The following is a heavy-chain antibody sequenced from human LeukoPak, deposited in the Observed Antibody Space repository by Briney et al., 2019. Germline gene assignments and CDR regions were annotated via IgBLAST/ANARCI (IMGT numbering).Heavy chain of an antibody. Sequence: GGSLRLSCVASGFTFSNYAMGWVRQAPGKGLEWVSAIVGSGGTTYYADSVKGRFTISRDNSKNTLYLQMNSLRAEDTAVYYCAKWGDYDTLTGYYDSDYWGQGTLVTVSS. D-gene: IGHD3-9*01. J-gene: IGHJ4*02. CDR1: GFTFSNYA. CDR3: AKWGDYDTLTGYYDSDY. V-gene: IGHV3-23*01. CDR2: IVGSGGTT.